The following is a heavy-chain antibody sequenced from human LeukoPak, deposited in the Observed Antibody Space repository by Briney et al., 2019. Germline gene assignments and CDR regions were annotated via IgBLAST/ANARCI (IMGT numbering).Heavy chain of an antibody. V-gene: IGHV4-59*13. CDR3: ARVGRRYYFDY. CDR2: IYYSGST. D-gene: IGHD1-26*01. J-gene: IGHJ4*02. Sequence: SETLSLTCTVSGGSISSYYWSWFRRPPGKGLGWIGYIYYSGSTNYNPSLKSRVTISVDTSKNQFSLKLSSVTAADTAVYYCARVGRRYYFDYWGQGTLVTVSS. CDR1: GGSISSYY.